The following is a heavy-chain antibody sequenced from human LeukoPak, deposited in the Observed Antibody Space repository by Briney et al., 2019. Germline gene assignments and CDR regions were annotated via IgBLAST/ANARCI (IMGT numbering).Heavy chain of an antibody. Sequence: RFTISRDDSENTLYLQMNSLITEDTAVYYCSTERSSGTPSFDYWGQGALVTVSS. D-gene: IGHD1-26*01. J-gene: IGHJ4*02. CDR3: STERSSGTPSFDY. V-gene: IGHV3-15*01.